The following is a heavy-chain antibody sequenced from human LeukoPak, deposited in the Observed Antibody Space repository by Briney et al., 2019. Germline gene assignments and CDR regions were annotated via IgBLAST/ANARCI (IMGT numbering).Heavy chain of an antibody. Sequence: PRRSLRLSCAASGFIFSSYGMHWVRQAPGKGLDWVALISHDEKNIYYADSVKGRFTISRDNSRNTLYLQMNSLRIEDTAIYYCAKVPVAGAIGWVDRWGQGSLVTVAS. V-gene: IGHV3-30*18. D-gene: IGHD2-2*02. CDR3: AKVPVAGAIGWVDR. J-gene: IGHJ5*02. CDR1: GFIFSSYG. CDR2: ISHDEKNI.